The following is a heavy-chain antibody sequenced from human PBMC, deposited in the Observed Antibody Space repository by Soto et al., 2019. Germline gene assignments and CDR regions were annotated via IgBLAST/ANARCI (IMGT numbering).Heavy chain of an antibody. CDR2: IWYDGSNK. CDR3: ARDLQDCSGGSCYSAYYYGMDV. D-gene: IGHD2-15*01. Sequence: QVQLVESGGGVVQPGRSLRLSCAASGFTFSSYGMHWVRQAPGKGLEGVAVIWYDGSNKYYADSVKGRFTISRDNSKNTLYMQMNSRRAEDTAVYYCARDLQDCSGGSCYSAYYYGMDVWGQGTTVTVSS. J-gene: IGHJ6*02. V-gene: IGHV3-33*01. CDR1: GFTFSSYG.